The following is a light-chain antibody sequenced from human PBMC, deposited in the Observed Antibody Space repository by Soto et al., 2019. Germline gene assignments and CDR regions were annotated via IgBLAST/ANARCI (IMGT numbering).Light chain of an antibody. Sequence: DIQMTQSPSSLSASVGDRVTITCRASQSISSYLNWYQQKPGKAPKLLIYAASSLQSGVPARFSGSGSRTDFTLTISRLQPEDFPTYYCQQSYSTPPVTSGQGTNVEIK. CDR2: AAS. CDR3: QQSYSTPPVT. CDR1: QSISSY. V-gene: IGKV1-39*01. J-gene: IGKJ1*01.